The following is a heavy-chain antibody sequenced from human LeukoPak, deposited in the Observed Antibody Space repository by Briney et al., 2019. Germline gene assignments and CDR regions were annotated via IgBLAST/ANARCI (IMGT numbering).Heavy chain of an antibody. D-gene: IGHD2-2*01. CDR2: INPNSGGT. J-gene: IGHJ5*02. V-gene: IGHV1-2*02. Sequence: GASVKVSCKASGYTFTGYYMHWVRQAPGQGLEWMGWINPNSGGTNYAQKFQGRVTMTRDTSISTAYMELSSLRSEDTAVYYCARSLGYCSSTSCLKRFDPWGQGTLVTVSS. CDR3: ARSLGYCSSTSCLKRFDP. CDR1: GYTFTGYY.